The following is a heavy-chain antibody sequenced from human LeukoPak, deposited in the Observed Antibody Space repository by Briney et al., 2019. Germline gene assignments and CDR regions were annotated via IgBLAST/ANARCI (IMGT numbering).Heavy chain of an antibody. CDR2: INPSGGAT. Sequence: ASVKVSCKASGYTFTSYYVHWVRQAPGQGPEWMGIINPSGGATRYAQKFQGRVTMTRDMSTSTVYMDLSSLRSDDTALYYCARDRDRSGSDLFDYWGQGPLVTVSS. CDR3: ARDRDRSGSDLFDY. CDR1: GYTFTSYY. J-gene: IGHJ4*02. V-gene: IGHV1-46*01. D-gene: IGHD3-22*01.